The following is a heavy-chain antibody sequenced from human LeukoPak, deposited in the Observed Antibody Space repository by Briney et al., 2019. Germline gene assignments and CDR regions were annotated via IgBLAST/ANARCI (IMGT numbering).Heavy chain of an antibody. CDR3: ARHGGYCSGTSCYGVWFDP. J-gene: IGHJ5*02. D-gene: IGHD2-2*01. CDR1: GGSISSTSYY. CDR2: IYYSGIT. Sequence: SETLSLTCTVSGGSISSTSYYWGWIRQPPGKGLEWIGSIYYSGITYYNPSLKSRVTISVDTSKNQFSLKLSSVTAADTAVYYCARHGGYCSGTSCYGVWFDPWGQGTPVPVSS. V-gene: IGHV4-39*01.